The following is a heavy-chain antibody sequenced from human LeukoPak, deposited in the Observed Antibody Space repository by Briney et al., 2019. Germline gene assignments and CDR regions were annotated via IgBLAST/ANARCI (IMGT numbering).Heavy chain of an antibody. Sequence: SETLSLTSAVDGRSFSGYYWSWIRQPPGKGLEWIGEINHSGSTNYNPYLKSRVTISVDTSKNQFSLKLSSVTAADTAVYYCARGRYCSSTSCFPIRGDDSFDIWGQGTMVTVSS. V-gene: IGHV4-34*01. CDR2: INHSGST. CDR3: ARGRYCSSTSCFPIRGDDSFDI. J-gene: IGHJ3*02. D-gene: IGHD2-2*01. CDR1: GRSFSGYY.